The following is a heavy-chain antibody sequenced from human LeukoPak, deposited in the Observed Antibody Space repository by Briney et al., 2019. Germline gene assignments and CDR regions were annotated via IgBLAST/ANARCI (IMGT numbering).Heavy chain of an antibody. D-gene: IGHD5-24*01. J-gene: IGHJ5*02. Sequence: PSETLSLTCTVSGGSISSSSYYWGWIRQPPGKGLEWIGSIYYSGSTYYNPSLKSRVTISVDTSKNQFSLKPSSVTAADTAVYYCARQRSSLNWFDPWGQGTLVTVSS. CDR1: GGSISSSSYY. CDR2: IYYSGST. CDR3: ARQRSSLNWFDP. V-gene: IGHV4-39*01.